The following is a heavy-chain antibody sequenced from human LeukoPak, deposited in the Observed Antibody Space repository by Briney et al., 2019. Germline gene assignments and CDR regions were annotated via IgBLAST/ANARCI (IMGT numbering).Heavy chain of an antibody. CDR2: IKQDGSEK. D-gene: IGHD2-2*01. CDR3: ARAPDIVVVPAAASTYYYYYMDV. J-gene: IGHJ6*03. V-gene: IGHV3-7*01. CDR1: GFTFSSYW. Sequence: GGSLRLSCAASGFTFSSYWMSWVRQAPGKGLEWVANIKQDGSEKYYVDSVKGRFTISRDNAKNSLYLQMNSLRAEDTAVYYCARAPDIVVVPAAASTYYYYYMDVWGKGATVTVSS.